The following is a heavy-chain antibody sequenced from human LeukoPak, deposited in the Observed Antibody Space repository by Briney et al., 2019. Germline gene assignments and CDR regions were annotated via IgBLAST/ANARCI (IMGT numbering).Heavy chain of an antibody. CDR1: GASISSSIYY. CDR3: ARDQGRHRNWYFDL. V-gene: IGHV4-61*01. D-gene: IGHD2-15*01. Sequence: SETLSLTCTVSGASISSSIYYWGWIRQPPGKGLEWIGYIYYSGSTNYNPSLKSRVTISVDTSKNQFSLKLSSVTAADTAVYYCARDQGRHRNWYFDLWGRGTLVTVSS. CDR2: IYYSGST. J-gene: IGHJ2*01.